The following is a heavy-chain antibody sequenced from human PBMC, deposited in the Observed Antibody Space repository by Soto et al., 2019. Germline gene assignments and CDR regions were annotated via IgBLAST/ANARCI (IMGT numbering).Heavy chain of an antibody. D-gene: IGHD6-6*01. CDR3: ARRSSSSSAYYYYGMDV. V-gene: IGHV1-18*01. CDR2: ISAYNGNT. CDR1: GYTFTSSG. J-gene: IGHJ6*02. Sequence: PVKVSCKASGYTFTSSGISWVRQAPGQGLEWMGWISAYNGNTNYAQKLQGRVTMTTDTSTSTAYMELRRLRSDDTAVYYCARRSSSSSAYYYYGMDVWGQGTAVTVSS.